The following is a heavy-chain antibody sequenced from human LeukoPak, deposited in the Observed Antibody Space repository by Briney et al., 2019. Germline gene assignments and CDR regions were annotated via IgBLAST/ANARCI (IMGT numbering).Heavy chain of an antibody. D-gene: IGHD3-22*01. CDR3: ARVRWDHHSSGPGVPSSYYYCGMDV. CDR1: GFTFSSYW. J-gene: IGHJ6*02. Sequence: GGSLRLSCAASGFTFSSYWMSWVRQAPGKGLEWVASIKRDGSETYYVDYVKGRFAISRDNAKNSLYLEMNSLRDEDTAGYYCARVRWDHHSSGPGVPSSYYYCGMDVWGQRTTVTVSS. CDR2: IKRDGSET. V-gene: IGHV3-7*05.